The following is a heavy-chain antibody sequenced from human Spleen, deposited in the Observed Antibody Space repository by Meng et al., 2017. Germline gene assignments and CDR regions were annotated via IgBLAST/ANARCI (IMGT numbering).Heavy chain of an antibody. CDR1: GFTFSSYS. V-gene: IGHV3-53*04. J-gene: IGHJ6*02. CDR3: ASDYYDSSGYYGNKYYYYGMDV. CDR2: IYSGGST. D-gene: IGHD3-22*01. Sequence: GESLKISCAASGFTFSSYSMNWVRQAPGKGLEWVSVIYSGGSTYYADSVKGRFTISRHNSKNTLYLQMNSLRAEDTAVYYCASDYYDSSGYYGNKYYYYGMDVWGQGTTVTVSS.